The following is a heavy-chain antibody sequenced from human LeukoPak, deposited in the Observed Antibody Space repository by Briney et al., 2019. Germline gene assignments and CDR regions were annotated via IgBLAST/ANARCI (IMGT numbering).Heavy chain of an antibody. CDR1: GYSISSGYY. J-gene: IGHJ4*02. V-gene: IGHV4-38-2*02. Sequence: PSETLSLTCTVAGYSISSGYYWGWLRQSPGKGLEWIASIYHTGETHYHPSLKSRVSISVDTSNNQFSLRSTSATAADTAMYYCARDNPLLGASPSWGQGTLVTVSS. D-gene: IGHD3-10*01. CDR3: ARDNPLLGASPS. CDR2: IYHTGET.